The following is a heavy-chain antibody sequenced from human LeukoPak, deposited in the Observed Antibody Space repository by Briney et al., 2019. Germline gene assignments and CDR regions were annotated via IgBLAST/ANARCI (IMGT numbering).Heavy chain of an antibody. CDR1: GFTFSSYA. CDR2: IRGSGGGT. CDR3: AKGYGTGWYNAFDI. V-gene: IGHV3-23*01. Sequence: GGSLRLSCAASGFTFSSYAMSWVRQAPGKGLEWVSTIRGSGGGTYYADSVKGRFTISRDNSKNTLSLQMNSLGAEDTAVYYCAKGYGTGWYNAFDIWGRGTMVTVSS. J-gene: IGHJ3*02. D-gene: IGHD6-13*01.